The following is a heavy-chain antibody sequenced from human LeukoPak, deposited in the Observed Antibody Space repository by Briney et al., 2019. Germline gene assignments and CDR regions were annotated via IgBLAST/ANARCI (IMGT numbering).Heavy chain of an antibody. CDR1: GGSISSGEYY. J-gene: IGHJ4*02. CDR3: ARAYYGSPNLFDSSGYQLDY. CDR2: IYYSGNT. V-gene: IGHV4-30-4*08. Sequence: SQTLSLTCAVSGGSISSGEYYWSWIRQPPGKGLEWIGHIYYSGNTYYSPSLKSRVAISLDTSKNQFSLNLNSVTAADTAVYYCARAYYGSPNLFDSSGYQLDYWGQETLVTVSS. D-gene: IGHD3-22*01.